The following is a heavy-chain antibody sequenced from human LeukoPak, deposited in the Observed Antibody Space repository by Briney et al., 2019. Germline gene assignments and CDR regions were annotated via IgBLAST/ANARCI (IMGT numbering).Heavy chain of an antibody. CDR1: GFTFSSYG. V-gene: IGHV3-33*06. J-gene: IGHJ6*02. CDR2: IWYDGSNK. D-gene: IGHD6-13*01. Sequence: GGSLRLSCAASGFTFSSYGMHWVRQAPGKGLEWVAVIWYDGSNKYYADSVKGRFTISRDNSKSTLYLQMSSLRAEDTAVYYCAKDRFSSWYFYGMDVWGQGTTVTVSS. CDR3: AKDRFSSWYFYGMDV.